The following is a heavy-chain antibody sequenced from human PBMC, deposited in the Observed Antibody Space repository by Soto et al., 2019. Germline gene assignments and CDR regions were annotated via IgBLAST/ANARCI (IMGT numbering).Heavy chain of an antibody. J-gene: IGHJ4*02. Sequence: GGSLRLSCAASGFTFSSYGMHWVRQAPGKGLEWVAVIWYDGSNKYYADSVKGRFTISRDNSKNTLYLQMNSLRAEDTAVYYCAREVGTVTYFDYWGQGTLVTVSS. D-gene: IGHD4-17*01. CDR2: IWYDGSNK. CDR1: GFTFSSYG. V-gene: IGHV3-33*01. CDR3: AREVGTVTYFDY.